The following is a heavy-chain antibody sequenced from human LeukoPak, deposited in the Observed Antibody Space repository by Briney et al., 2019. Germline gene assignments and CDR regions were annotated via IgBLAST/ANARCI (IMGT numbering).Heavy chain of an antibody. CDR1: GFTFNSYS. CDR2: ISSSSSYI. Sequence: NPGGSLRLSCAASGFTFNSYSINWVRQAPGKGLEWVSSISSSSSYIYYADSVKGRFTISRDNAKNSLYLQMNSLRAEDTAVYYCARDVSVLYSGSYRGLFDYWGQGTLVTVSS. V-gene: IGHV3-21*04. D-gene: IGHD1-26*01. J-gene: IGHJ4*02. CDR3: ARDVSVLYSGSYRGLFDY.